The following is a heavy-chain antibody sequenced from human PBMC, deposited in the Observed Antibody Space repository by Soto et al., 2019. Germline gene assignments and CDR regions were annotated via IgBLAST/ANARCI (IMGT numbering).Heavy chain of an antibody. J-gene: IGHJ3*02. V-gene: IGHV3-53*01. Sequence: GGSLRLSCAASGFTVSSNYMSWVRQAPGKGLEWVSVIYSGGSTYYADSVKGRFTISRDNSKNTLYLQMNSLRAEDTAVYYCARVKVATIAFDIWGQGTMGTVSS. CDR2: IYSGGST. CDR1: GFTVSSNY. D-gene: IGHD5-12*01. CDR3: ARVKVATIAFDI.